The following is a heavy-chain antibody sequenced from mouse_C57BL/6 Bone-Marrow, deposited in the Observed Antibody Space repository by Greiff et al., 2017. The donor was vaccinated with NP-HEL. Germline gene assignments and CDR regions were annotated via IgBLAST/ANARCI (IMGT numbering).Heavy chain of an antibody. CDR3: TGGVPGFDY. Sequence: EVMLVESGAELVRPGASVKLSCTASGFNIKDDYMHWVKQRPEQGLEWIGWIDPENGDTEYASKFQGKATITADTSSNTAYLQLSSLTSEDTAVYYCTGGVPGFDYWGQGTTLTVSS. V-gene: IGHV14-4*01. CDR2: IDPENGDT. J-gene: IGHJ2*01. D-gene: IGHD2-14*01. CDR1: GFNIKDDY.